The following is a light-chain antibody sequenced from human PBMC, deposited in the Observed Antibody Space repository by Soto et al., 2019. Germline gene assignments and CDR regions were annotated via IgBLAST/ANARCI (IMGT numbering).Light chain of an antibody. CDR3: QQANSFPFT. V-gene: IGKV1-12*02. CDR2: AAS. Sequence: DSQMTQSPSSVSASVGDRVTITCRASQDISTWLAWYQHKRSNAPKFLIYAASTLQSVVHSRFSGSGSATDLNLAVRSLQPEDFVSYSCQQANSFPFTFRPGTKVDFK. CDR1: QDISTW. J-gene: IGKJ3*01.